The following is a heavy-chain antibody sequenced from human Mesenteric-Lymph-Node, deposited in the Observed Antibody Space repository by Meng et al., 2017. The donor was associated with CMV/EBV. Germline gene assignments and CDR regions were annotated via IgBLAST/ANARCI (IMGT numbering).Heavy chain of an antibody. CDR2: IRYDESRR. D-gene: IGHD3-3*01. Sequence: SGLSLSSYGMHWVRQAPGKGLEWVAFIRYDESRRDYADSVKGRFTISRDRSKNTLYLQMNSLRAEDTAVYHCAKDPHEFWSGKNWFDSWGQGTLVTVYS. V-gene: IGHV3-30*02. CDR3: AKDPHEFWSGKNWFDS. J-gene: IGHJ5*01. CDR1: GLSLSSYG.